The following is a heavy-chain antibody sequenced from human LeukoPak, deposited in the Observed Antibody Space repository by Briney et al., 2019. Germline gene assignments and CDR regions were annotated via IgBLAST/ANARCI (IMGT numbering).Heavy chain of an antibody. D-gene: IGHD2-8*01. J-gene: IGHJ4*02. V-gene: IGHV3-23*01. CDR3: ANNRLDSTNAACYTF. Sequence: GGSLRLSCAASGLTFSSYAMTWVRKAPGKGLEWVSVITNSGGATYYAGSVRGRSTISRDNSKNTLYLQMNSLRAEEKAVYYCANNRLDSTNAACYTFWGQGTLVTVSS. CDR1: GLTFSSYA. CDR2: ITNSGGAT.